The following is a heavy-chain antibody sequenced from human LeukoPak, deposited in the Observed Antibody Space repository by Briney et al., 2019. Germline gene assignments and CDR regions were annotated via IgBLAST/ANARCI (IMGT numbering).Heavy chain of an antibody. Sequence: PGGSLRLSCAASGFTFSSYWTSWVRQAPGKGLEWVANIKQDGSEKYYVDSVKGRFTISRDNAKNSLYLQMNSLRAEDTAVYYCARDRSWYYDFWSGYNYWGQGTLVTVSS. CDR3: ARDRSWYYDFWSGYNY. D-gene: IGHD3-3*01. CDR1: GFTFSSYW. V-gene: IGHV3-7*01. CDR2: IKQDGSEK. J-gene: IGHJ4*02.